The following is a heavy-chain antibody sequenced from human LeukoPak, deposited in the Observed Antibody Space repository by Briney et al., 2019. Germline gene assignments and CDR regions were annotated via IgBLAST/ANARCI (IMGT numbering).Heavy chain of an antibody. CDR2: ISGSGGST. CDR3: AKAASSSWPSYYYGMDV. Sequence: GGSLRLSCSASGFTFSSFAMSWVRQAPGKGLEWVSGISGSGGSTYYADSMKGRFTISRDNSKNTLYLQINSLRAEDTAVYYCAKAASSSWPSYYYGMDVWGQGTTVTVSS. CDR1: GFTFSSFA. D-gene: IGHD6-13*01. V-gene: IGHV3-23*01. J-gene: IGHJ6*02.